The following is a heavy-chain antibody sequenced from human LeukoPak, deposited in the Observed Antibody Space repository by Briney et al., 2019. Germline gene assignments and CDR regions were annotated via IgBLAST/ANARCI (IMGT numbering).Heavy chain of an antibody. CDR3: ARDRQFYGSGSSPLYYYGMDV. CDR1: GFTFSSYS. Sequence: GGSLRLSCAASGFTFSSYSMNWVRQAPGKGLEWVSSISSISSYIYYADSVKGRFTISRDNAKNSLYLQMNSLRAEDTAVYYCARDRQFYGSGSSPLYYYGMDVWGQGTTVTVSS. CDR2: ISSISSYI. J-gene: IGHJ6*02. D-gene: IGHD3-10*01. V-gene: IGHV3-21*01.